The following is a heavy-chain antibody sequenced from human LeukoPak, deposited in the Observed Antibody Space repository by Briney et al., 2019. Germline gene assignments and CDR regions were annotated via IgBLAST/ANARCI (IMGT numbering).Heavy chain of an antibody. J-gene: IGHJ4*02. CDR2: ISYDGSNK. CDR1: GFTFSSYA. D-gene: IGHD3-10*01. CDR3: ARAIPHPLLWFGELFDY. V-gene: IGHV3-30-3*01. Sequence: GGSLRLSCAASGFTFSSYAMHWVRQAPGKGLEWVAVISYDGSNKYYADSVKGRFTISRDNSKNTLYLQMNSLRAEDTAVYYCARAIPHPLLWFGELFDYWGQGTLVTVSS.